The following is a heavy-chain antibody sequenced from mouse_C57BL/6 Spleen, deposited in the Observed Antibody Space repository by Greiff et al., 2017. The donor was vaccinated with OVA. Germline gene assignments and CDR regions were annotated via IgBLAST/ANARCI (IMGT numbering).Heavy chain of an antibody. V-gene: IGHV5-12*01. CDR1: GFTFSDYY. CDR3: ARPPYSNFAWFAY. J-gene: IGHJ3*01. CDR2: ISNGGGST. Sequence: EVMLVESGGGLVQPGGSLKLSCAASGFTFSDYYMYWVRQTPEKRLEWVAYISNGGGSTYYPDTVKGRFTISRDNAKNTLYLQMSRLKSEDTAMYYCARPPYSNFAWFAYWGQGTLVTVSA. D-gene: IGHD2-5*01.